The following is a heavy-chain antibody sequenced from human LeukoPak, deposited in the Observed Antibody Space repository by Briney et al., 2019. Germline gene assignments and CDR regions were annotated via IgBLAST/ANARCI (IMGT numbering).Heavy chain of an antibody. D-gene: IGHD6-6*01. J-gene: IGHJ4*02. Sequence: AGGSLRLSCAASGFTFSSYAMSWVRQAPGKGLEWVSAITSSGGGTYYADSVKSRFTISRDNSKSTLYLQMNSLGVDDTALYYCATRIEQQLVPGGQGTLVTVSS. CDR2: ITSSGGGT. V-gene: IGHV3-23*01. CDR3: ATRIEQQLVP. CDR1: GFTFSSYA.